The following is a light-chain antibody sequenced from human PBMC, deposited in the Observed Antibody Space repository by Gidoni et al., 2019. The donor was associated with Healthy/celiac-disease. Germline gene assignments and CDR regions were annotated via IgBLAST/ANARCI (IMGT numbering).Light chain of an antibody. Sequence: DTVMTQFPLPLPVSPGEPASISCRPSQSLLHSNGYNYLDWYLQKQGQSPQLLIDLGSNRASGVPDRFSGSGSGTDFTLKISRVEAEDVGVYYCMQALQTSYTFGQGTKLEIK. J-gene: IGKJ2*01. CDR3: MQALQTSYT. CDR1: QSLLHSNGYNY. V-gene: IGKV2-28*01. CDR2: LGS.